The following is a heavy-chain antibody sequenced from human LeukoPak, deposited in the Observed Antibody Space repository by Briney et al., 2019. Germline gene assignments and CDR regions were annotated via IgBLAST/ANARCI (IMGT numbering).Heavy chain of an antibody. V-gene: IGHV1-8*01. D-gene: IGHD2-15*01. J-gene: IGHJ5*02. CDR2: MNPNSGNT. CDR3: ARTYCSRGSCLSWFDP. Sequence: EASVKVSCKASGYTFTSYDINWVRQATGQGLEWMGWMNPNSGNTGYVQKFQGRVTMTRNTSISTAYMELSSLRSEDTAVYYCARTYCSRGSCLSWFDPWGQGTLVTVSS. CDR1: GYTFTSYD.